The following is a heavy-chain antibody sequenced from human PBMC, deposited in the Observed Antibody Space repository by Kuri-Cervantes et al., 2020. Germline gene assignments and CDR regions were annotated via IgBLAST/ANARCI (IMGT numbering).Heavy chain of an antibody. J-gene: IGHJ4*02. CDR1: GFTFSSYW. V-gene: IGHV3-23*01. D-gene: IGHD5-18*01. CDR3: AKGIGYSYGYFDY. Sequence: LSLICAASGFTFSSYWMSWVRQAPGKGLEWVSAISGSGGSTYYADSVKGRFTISRDNSKNTLYLQMNSLRAEDTAVYYCAKGIGYSYGYFDYWGQGTLVTVSS. CDR2: ISGSGGST.